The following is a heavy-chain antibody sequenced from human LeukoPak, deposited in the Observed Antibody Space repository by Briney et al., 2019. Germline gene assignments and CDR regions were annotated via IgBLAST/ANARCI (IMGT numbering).Heavy chain of an antibody. CDR3: AKGRGYYYGMDV. D-gene: IGHD3-10*01. CDR1: GFTFSSFA. V-gene: IGHV3-23*01. Sequence: PGGSLRLSCAASGFTFSSFAMSWVRQAPGKGLEWVSAISGSGLSTYYADSVKGRFTISRDNSKNTLYLQMNSLRAEDTAVYHCAKGRGYYYGMDVWGQGTTVTVYS. J-gene: IGHJ6*02. CDR2: ISGSGLST.